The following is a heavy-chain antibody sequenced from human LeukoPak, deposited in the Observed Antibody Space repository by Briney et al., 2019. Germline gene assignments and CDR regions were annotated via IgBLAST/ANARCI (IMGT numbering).Heavy chain of an antibody. D-gene: IGHD3-10*01. V-gene: IGHV3-23*01. CDR3: AKVTYGSGTYGAFDS. CDR1: GFTFSSHG. CDR2: ISGSGDYT. Sequence: PGGSLRLSCAASGFTFSSHGMSWVRQAPGKGLEWVSTISGSGDYTYYAASVKGRFTISRDNSKNTLYLQMNSLRAEDTAIYYCAKVTYGSGTYGAFDSWGQGTLVTVSS. J-gene: IGHJ4*02.